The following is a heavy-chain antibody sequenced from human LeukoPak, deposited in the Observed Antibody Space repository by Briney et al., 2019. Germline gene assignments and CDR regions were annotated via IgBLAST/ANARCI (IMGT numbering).Heavy chain of an antibody. CDR3: ARDTYRFYDY. CDR1: GFTFGNYW. J-gene: IGHJ4*02. V-gene: IGHV3-7*01. CDR2: IKEDGSDK. Sequence: GGSLRLSCAASGFTFGNYWMSWVRQAPGKGLEWVASIKEDGSDKYYVDSVKGRFTISRDNAKNSLYLQMNSLRAEDTAVYSCARDTYRFYDYWGQGTLVTVSS.